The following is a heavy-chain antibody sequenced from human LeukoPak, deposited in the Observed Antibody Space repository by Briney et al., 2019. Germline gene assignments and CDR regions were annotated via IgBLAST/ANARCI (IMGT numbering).Heavy chain of an antibody. Sequence: SETLSLTCTVSGGSISSYYWSWLRQPAGKGLEWIGRIYASGSTNYNPSLKSRVTMSVDTSKNQFSLKLSSVTAADTAVYYCAREPRYYYYMDVWGKGTTVTISS. CDR1: GGSISSYY. CDR2: IYASGST. J-gene: IGHJ6*03. V-gene: IGHV4-4*07. CDR3: AREPRYYYYMDV.